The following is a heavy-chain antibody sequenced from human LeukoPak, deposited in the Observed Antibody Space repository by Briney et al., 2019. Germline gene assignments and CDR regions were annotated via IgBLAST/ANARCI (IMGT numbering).Heavy chain of an antibody. CDR3: ARGRGYTQDY. V-gene: IGHV3-74*01. D-gene: IGHD5-12*01. CDR1: GFTFSNYW. J-gene: IGHJ4*02. CDR2: INSDGSST. Sequence: AGGSLRLSCAASGFTFSNYWMHWVRQAPGKGLVWVSRINSDGSSTTYADSVKGRFTISRDNAKNTLYLQVNSLRAEDTAVYYCARGRGYTQDYWGQGTLVTVSS.